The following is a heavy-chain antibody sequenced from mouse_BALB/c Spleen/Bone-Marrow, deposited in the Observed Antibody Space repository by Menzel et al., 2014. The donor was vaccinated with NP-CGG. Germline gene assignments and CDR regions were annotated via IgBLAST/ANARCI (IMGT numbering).Heavy chain of an antibody. Sequence: QVQLQQPGAELVRPGASLKLSCKASGYTFTSYWINWVKQRPGQGLEWIGNIYPSDSYTNYNQRFKDKATLTVDKSSSTAYMQLSSPTSEDSAVYYCARSYANYFDYWGQGTPLTVSS. CDR2: IYPSDSYT. V-gene: IGHV1-69*02. CDR3: ARSYANYFDY. J-gene: IGHJ2*01. D-gene: IGHD6-5*01. CDR1: GYTFTSYW.